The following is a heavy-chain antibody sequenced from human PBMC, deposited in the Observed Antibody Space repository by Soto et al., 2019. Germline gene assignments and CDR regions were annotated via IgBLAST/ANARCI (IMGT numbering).Heavy chain of an antibody. CDR1: GFRFYNHA. D-gene: IGHD3-22*01. CDR3: ARDGWDYYDSSGYGPFDY. CDR2: TSLSGGVT. Sequence: GGSLRLSCAASGFRFYNHAMSWVRQAPGKGPEWVSGTSLSGGVTYYADSVKGRFTMSRDNAKNTLYLQMNSLRAEDTAVYYCARDGWDYYDSSGYGPFDYWGQGTQVTVSS. V-gene: IGHV3-23*01. J-gene: IGHJ4*02.